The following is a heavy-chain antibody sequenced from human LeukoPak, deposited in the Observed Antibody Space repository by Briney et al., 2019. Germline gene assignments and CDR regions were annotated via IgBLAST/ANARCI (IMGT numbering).Heavy chain of an antibody. V-gene: IGHV4-30-4*08. D-gene: IGHD3-9*01. J-gene: IGHJ3*02. CDR2: IYYSGST. CDR1: GGSISSGDYY. CDR3: AREGFHYDILAGYYRVRAFAI. Sequence: PSQTLSLTCTVSGGSISSGDYYWSWIRQPPGKGLEWIGYIYYSGSTYYNPSLKSRVTISVDTSKNQFPLKLSSGTAADTAVYYCAREGFHYDILAGYYRVRAFAIWAKGQWSPSLQ.